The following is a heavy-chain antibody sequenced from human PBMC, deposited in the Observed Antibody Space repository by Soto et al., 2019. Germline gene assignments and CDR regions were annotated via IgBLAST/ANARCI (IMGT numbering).Heavy chain of an antibody. CDR1: GFTFSNYA. J-gene: IGHJ4*02. CDR2: ISGSGGTT. D-gene: IGHD6-19*01. Sequence: EVQLLESGGGLGQPGGSLRLSCAASGFTFSNYAIAWVRQAPGKGLEWVSGISGSGGTTYYADSVKGRFTISRDNSKDTLHLQMNSLRAEDTAVYYCAKTPRQWLVYFDYWGQGALVTVSS. V-gene: IGHV3-23*01. CDR3: AKTPRQWLVYFDY.